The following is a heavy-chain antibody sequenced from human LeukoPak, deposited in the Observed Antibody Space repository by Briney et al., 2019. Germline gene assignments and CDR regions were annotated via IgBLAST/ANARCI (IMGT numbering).Heavy chain of an antibody. CDR2: ITSNGGST. Sequence: GGSLTHLLSASGFTFITFPMHWVRQAPGEGLEYVSAITSNGGSTYYADSVKGRFTISRDNSKNTLYLQMSSLRPEDTALYYCAKEHGGSLYNWGQGTLVTVSS. CDR1: GFTFITFP. D-gene: IGHD6-13*01. V-gene: IGHV3-64D*09. CDR3: AKEHGGSLYN. J-gene: IGHJ4*02.